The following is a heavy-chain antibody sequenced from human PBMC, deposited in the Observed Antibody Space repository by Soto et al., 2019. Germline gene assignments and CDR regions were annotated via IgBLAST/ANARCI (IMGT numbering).Heavy chain of an antibody. CDR3: ARDRDCSSTSCYLIYYYYGMDV. D-gene: IGHD2-2*01. CDR1: GFTFSSYS. J-gene: IGHJ6*02. V-gene: IGHV3-48*02. CDR2: ISSSSSTI. Sequence: EVQLVESGGGLVQPGGSLRLSCAASGFTFSSYSMNWVRQAPGKGLEWVSYISSSSSTIYYADSVKGRFTISRDNAKNSLYLQMNSLRDEDTAVYYCARDRDCSSTSCYLIYYYYGMDVWGQGTTVTVSS.